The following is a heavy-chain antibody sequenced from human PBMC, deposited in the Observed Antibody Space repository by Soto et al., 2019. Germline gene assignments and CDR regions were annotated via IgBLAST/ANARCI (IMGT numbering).Heavy chain of an antibody. Sequence: QVQLVQSGSEVKKPGSSVRVSCKTPGDTFSIYTISWVRQAPGQGLEWMGRVLPFLDITSYSQRVQGRVTITAARSTTTAHMELTSLRAADTAVYYWACDRENSNWPNFDSWGQGTLVTVSS. CDR1: GDTFSIYT. J-gene: IGHJ4*02. V-gene: IGHV1-69*02. D-gene: IGHD6-13*01. CDR2: VLPFLDIT. CDR3: ACDRENSNWPNFDS.